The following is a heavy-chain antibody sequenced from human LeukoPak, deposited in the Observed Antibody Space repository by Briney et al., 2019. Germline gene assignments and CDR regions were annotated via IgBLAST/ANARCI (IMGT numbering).Heavy chain of an antibody. CDR3: ARDREVVPALFPNWFDP. CDR2: IIPILGIA. V-gene: IGHV1-69*04. D-gene: IGHD2-2*01. J-gene: IGHJ5*02. Sequence: GASVKVSCKASGGTFSSYAISWVRQAPGQGLEWMGRIIPILGIANYAQKFQGRVMITADKSTSTAYMELSSLRSEDTAVYYCARDREVVPALFPNWFDPWGQGTLVTVSS. CDR1: GGTFSSYA.